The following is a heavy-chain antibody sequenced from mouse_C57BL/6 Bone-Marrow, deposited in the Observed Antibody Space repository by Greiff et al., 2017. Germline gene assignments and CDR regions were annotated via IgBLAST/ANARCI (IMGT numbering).Heavy chain of an antibody. CDR1: GYTFTRYW. CDR3: ARRGYYGFAY. Sequence: VQLQQPGAELVMPGASVKLSCKASGYTFTRYWMHWVKQRPGQGLEWIGEIDPSDSYTNYNQKFKGKSTLTVDKSSSTAYMQLSSLTSEDSAVYYCARRGYYGFAYWGQGTLVTVSA. CDR2: IDPSDSYT. V-gene: IGHV1-69*01. D-gene: IGHD1-1*01. J-gene: IGHJ3*01.